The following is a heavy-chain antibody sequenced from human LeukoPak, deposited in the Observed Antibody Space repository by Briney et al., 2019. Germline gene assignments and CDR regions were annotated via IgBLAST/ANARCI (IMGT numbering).Heavy chain of an antibody. CDR2: IKQDGTER. V-gene: IGHV3-7*01. J-gene: IGHJ6*03. D-gene: IGHD3-16*01. CDR3: ARAGRSGYAGKLCYMDV. Sequence: PGGSLRLSCAASGFDFKTYSMSWARQAPGKGLEWVANIKQDGTERYYVDSVKGRFTISRDNAKNSLYLQMNSLRAEDTAVYYCARAGRSGYAGKLCYMDVWGKGTTVTVSS. CDR1: GFDFKTYS.